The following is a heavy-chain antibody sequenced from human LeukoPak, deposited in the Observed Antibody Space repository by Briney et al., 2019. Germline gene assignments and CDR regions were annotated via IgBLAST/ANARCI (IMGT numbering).Heavy chain of an antibody. Sequence: SETLSLTCAVYGGSFSGYYWSWIRQPPGKGLEWIAYIYYTGSSRYNPSLRSRVTISVDTSKNQFSLKLSSVTATDTAVYYCARHERAAAGANAFDIWGQGTVVTVSS. V-gene: IGHV4-59*08. CDR3: ARHERAAAGANAFDI. J-gene: IGHJ3*02. CDR2: IYYTGSS. CDR1: GGSFSGYY. D-gene: IGHD6-13*01.